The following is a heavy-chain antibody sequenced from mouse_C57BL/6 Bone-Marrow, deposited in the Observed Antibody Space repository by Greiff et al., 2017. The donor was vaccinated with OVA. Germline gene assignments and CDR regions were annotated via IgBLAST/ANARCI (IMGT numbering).Heavy chain of an antibody. CDR2: IDPSDSYT. V-gene: IGHV1-69*01. Sequence: QVQLQQPGAELVMPGASVKLSCKASGYTFTSYWMHWVKQRPGQGLEWIGEIDPSDSYTNYNQKFKGKSTLTVDKSSSTAYMQLSSLTSEDSAVYYCSFTTVVATRWYFDVWGTGTTVTVSS. CDR1: GYTFTSYW. CDR3: SFTTVVATRWYFDV. D-gene: IGHD1-1*01. J-gene: IGHJ1*03.